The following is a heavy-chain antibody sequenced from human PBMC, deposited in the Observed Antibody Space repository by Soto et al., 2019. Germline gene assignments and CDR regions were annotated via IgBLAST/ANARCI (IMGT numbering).Heavy chain of an antibody. V-gene: IGHV1-18*01. Sequence: QVQLVQSGAEVKKPGASVKLSCKASGNTFTRHGISWVRQAPGQGLEWVGWISTYNGNTNYAQKLQDRVTMTTDTTKNTAYMELRSLRSDDSAVYYCARDYGGWGASDYWGQGTLLTVSS. CDR3: ARDYGGWGASDY. D-gene: IGHD3-16*01. CDR1: GNTFTRHG. J-gene: IGHJ4*02. CDR2: ISTYNGNT.